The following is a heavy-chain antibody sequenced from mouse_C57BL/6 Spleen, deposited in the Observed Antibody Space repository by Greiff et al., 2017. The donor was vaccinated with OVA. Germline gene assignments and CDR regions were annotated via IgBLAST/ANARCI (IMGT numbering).Heavy chain of an antibody. V-gene: IGHV1-26*01. Sequence: VQLQQSGPELVKPGASVKISCKASGYTFTDYYMNWVKQSHVKSLEWIGDINPNNGGTSYNQKFKGKATLTVDKSSSPAYMELRRLTAEGSAVDYCARAYSRCYYAMDYWGQGTSVTVSS. CDR3: ARAYSRCYYAMDY. J-gene: IGHJ4*01. CDR2: INPNNGGT. CDR1: GYTFTDYY. D-gene: IGHD2-10*01.